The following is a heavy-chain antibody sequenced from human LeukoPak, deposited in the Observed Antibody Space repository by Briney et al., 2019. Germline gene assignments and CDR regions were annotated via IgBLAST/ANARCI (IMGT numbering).Heavy chain of an antibody. J-gene: IGHJ4*02. CDR2: ISSSSSYI. V-gene: IGHV3-21*01. CDR1: GFTFSSYS. Sequence: KPGGFLRLSCAASGFTFSSYSMNWVRQAPGKGLEWVSSISSSSSYIYYADSVKGRFTISRDNAKNSLYLHMNSLRAEDTAVYYCARDFKSAAKDYWGQGTLVTVSS. CDR3: ARDFKSAAKDY. D-gene: IGHD6-25*01.